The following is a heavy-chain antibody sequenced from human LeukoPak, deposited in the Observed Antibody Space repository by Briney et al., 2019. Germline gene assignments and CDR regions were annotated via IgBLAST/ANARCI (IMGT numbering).Heavy chain of an antibody. D-gene: IGHD6-19*01. CDR3: ARGPRSSGWYSIDY. V-gene: IGHV4-4*07. Sequence: NPSETLSLTCTVSGGSISSYYWSWIRQPAGKGLEWIGRIYSSGSTNYNPSLKSRVTVSVDTSKNQFSLKLSSVTAADTAVYYCARGPRSSGWYSIDYWGRGTLVTVSS. CDR2: IYSSGST. CDR1: GGSISSYY. J-gene: IGHJ4*02.